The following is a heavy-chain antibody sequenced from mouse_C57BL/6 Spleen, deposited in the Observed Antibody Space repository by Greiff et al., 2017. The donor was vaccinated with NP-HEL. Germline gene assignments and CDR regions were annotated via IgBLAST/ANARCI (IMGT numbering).Heavy chain of an antibody. J-gene: IGHJ3*01. D-gene: IGHD4-1*01. Sequence: EVKLMESGGGLVQPGGSLKLSCAASGFTFSDYGMAWVRQAPRKGPEWVAFISNLAYSIYYADTVTGRFTISRENAKNTLYLEMSSLRSEDTAMYYCARHSWDGFAYWGQGTLVTVSA. CDR1: GFTFSDYG. CDR2: ISNLAYSI. V-gene: IGHV5-15*01. CDR3: ARHSWDGFAY.